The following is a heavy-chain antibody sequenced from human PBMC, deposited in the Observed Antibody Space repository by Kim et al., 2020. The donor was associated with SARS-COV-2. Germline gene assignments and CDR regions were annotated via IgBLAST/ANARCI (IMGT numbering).Heavy chain of an antibody. CDR3: ANLGTPGF. CDR1: DDSICNYY. Sequence: SETLSLIYTVSDDSICNYYWSWIRQPPGKELEWIGYFHCTGTTKYNPSLKSRVTMSVDTSKNQLSLKLTSVTVADTAVYYCANLGTPGFWGQGTLVTVSS. J-gene: IGHJ4*02. CDR2: FHCTGTT. V-gene: IGHV4-59*08. D-gene: IGHD7-27*01.